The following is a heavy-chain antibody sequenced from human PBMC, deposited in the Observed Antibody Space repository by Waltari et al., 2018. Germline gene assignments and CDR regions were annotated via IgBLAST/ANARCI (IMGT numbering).Heavy chain of an antibody. CDR2: NNAGNGNT. CDR1: GYTFTSYA. D-gene: IGHD2-15*01. J-gene: IGHJ6*02. CDR3: AREYCSGGSCYSSYAHYYYYYGMDV. Sequence: QVQLVQSGAEVKKPGASVKVSCKASGYTFTSYAMHWVRQAPGQRLEWMGWNNAGNGNTKYSQKFQGRVTITRDTSASTAYMELSSLRSEDTAVYYCAREYCSGGSCYSSYAHYYYYYGMDVWGQGTTVTVSS. V-gene: IGHV1-3*01.